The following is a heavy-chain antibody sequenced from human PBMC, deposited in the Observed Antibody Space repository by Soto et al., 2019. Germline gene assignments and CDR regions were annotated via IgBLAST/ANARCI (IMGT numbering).Heavy chain of an antibody. CDR2: ISGSGGST. J-gene: IGHJ4*02. V-gene: IGHV3-23*01. Sequence: EVQLLESGGGLVQPGGSLRLSCAASGFTFSSYAMSWVRQAPGKGLEWVSAISGSGGSTYYADSVKGRFTISRDNSKNTLYRQIDSLRAEDPAVYYRAKIGEAILVGVDGGGTDCWGQGTLVTVST. CDR1: GFTFSSYA. CDR3: AKIGEAILVGVDGGGTDC. D-gene: IGHD2-15*01.